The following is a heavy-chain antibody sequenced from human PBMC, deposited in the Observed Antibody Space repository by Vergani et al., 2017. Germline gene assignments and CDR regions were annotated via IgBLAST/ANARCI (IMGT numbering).Heavy chain of an antibody. Sequence: QVQLVQSGAEVKKPGSSVKVSCKASGGTFSSYTISWVRQAPGQGLEWMGRIIPILGIASYAQKFQGRVTMTRDTSTSTVYMELSSLRSEDTAVYYCARDLESIPDYWGQGTLVTVSS. J-gene: IGHJ4*02. CDR1: GGTFSSYT. D-gene: IGHD6-6*01. V-gene: IGHV1-69*08. CDR3: ARDLESIPDY. CDR2: IIPILGIA.